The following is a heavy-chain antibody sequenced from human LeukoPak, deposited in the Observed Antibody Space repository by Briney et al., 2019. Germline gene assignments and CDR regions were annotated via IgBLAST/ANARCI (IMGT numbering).Heavy chain of an antibody. CDR3: ARSNPNRNALDL. V-gene: IGHV3-7*01. CDR1: GFTLNSYL. J-gene: IGHJ3*01. CDR2: IKKDGSEE. Sequence: GGSLRLACAASGFTLNSYLMRWVRQAPGGGLEWVANIKKDGSEESYLDSVKGRFTVSRDNAKNSLFLQMNSLRGEDTAVYYCARSNPNRNALDLWGQGTMVTISS. D-gene: IGHD1-14*01.